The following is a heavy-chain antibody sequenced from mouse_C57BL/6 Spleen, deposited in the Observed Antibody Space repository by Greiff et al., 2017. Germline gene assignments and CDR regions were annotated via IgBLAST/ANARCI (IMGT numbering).Heavy chain of an antibody. CDR3: ARDDAVGFAD. J-gene: IGHJ3*01. CDR1: GYTFNSYW. V-gene: IGHV1-55*01. Sequence: VKLQQPGAELVKPGASVKMSCKASGYTFNSYWITWVKQRPGQGLEWIGDIYPGSGSTNYNEKFKSKATLTVDTSSSTAYMQLSSLTSEDAAVYYCARDDAVGFADWGQGALVTVSA. D-gene: IGHD2-3*01. CDR2: IYPGSGST.